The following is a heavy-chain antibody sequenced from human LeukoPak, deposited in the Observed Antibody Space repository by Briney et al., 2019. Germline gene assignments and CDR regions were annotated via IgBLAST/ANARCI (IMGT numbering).Heavy chain of an antibody. D-gene: IGHD3-3*01. CDR2: IIPIFGTA. Sequence: SVKVSCKASGGTFSSYAISWVRQAPGQGLEWMGGIIPIFGTANYAQKFQGRVTITADESTSTAYMELSGLRSEDTAVYYCARESSGSDFWSGYYSLDYWGQGTLVTVSS. CDR3: ARESSGSDFWSGYYSLDY. CDR1: GGTFSSYA. V-gene: IGHV1-69*13. J-gene: IGHJ4*02.